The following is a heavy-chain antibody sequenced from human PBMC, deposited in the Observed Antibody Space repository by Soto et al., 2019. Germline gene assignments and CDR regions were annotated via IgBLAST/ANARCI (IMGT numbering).Heavy chain of an antibody. CDR1: GGTFSSYA. CDR3: ASGLTGRDGYNRPARGIAAAATGPYYGMDV. J-gene: IGHJ6*02. D-gene: IGHD6-13*01. Sequence: SVKVSCKASGGTFSSYAISWVRQAPGQGLEWMGGIIPIFGTANYAQKFQGRVTITADKSTSTAYMELSSLRSEDTAVYYCASGLTGRDGYNRPARGIAAAATGPYYGMDVWGQGTTVTVSS. V-gene: IGHV1-69*06. CDR2: IIPIFGTA.